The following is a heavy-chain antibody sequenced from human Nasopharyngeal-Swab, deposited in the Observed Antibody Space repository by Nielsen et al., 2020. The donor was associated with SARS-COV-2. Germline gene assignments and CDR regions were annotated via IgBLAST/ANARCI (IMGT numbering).Heavy chain of an antibody. D-gene: IGHD2-2*01. J-gene: IGHJ4*02. V-gene: IGHV3-23*01. CDR2: ICGNSDTT. CDR3: AKWNTSSCYPVFDS. Sequence: GESLKISCAASGFTFSSYAMSWVRQAPGKGLEWVSTICGNSDTTYYADSVKGRFSISGDNSKNTLYLQMNSLRAEDTAVYYCAKWNTSSCYPVFDSWGQGTLVTVSS. CDR1: GFTFSSYA.